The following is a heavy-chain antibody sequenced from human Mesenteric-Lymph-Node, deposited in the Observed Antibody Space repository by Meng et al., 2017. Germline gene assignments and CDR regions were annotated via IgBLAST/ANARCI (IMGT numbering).Heavy chain of an antibody. J-gene: IGHJ2*01. V-gene: IGHV4-39*07. D-gene: IGHD4-17*01. CDR3: VANDYGDWYLDL. CDR1: GGFIIRSSYF. CDR2: FYYGGST. Sequence: LQGAAPGVGKPSEALSLTCTVSGGFIIRSSYFWGWIRQPPGKGLEWVASFYYGGSTYSNPSLRSRVTISVDTSKNQFSLTLSSVTAADTAVYYCVANDYGDWYLDLWGRGTLVTVSS.